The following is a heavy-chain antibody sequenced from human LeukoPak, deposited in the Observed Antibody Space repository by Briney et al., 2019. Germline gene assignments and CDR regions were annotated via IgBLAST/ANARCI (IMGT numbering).Heavy chain of an antibody. J-gene: IGHJ4*02. D-gene: IGHD6-19*01. CDR2: INHSGST. CDR3: ARGRYSSGWYLGYYFDY. Sequence: SETLSLTCAVYGGSFSGYYWSWIRQPPGKGLEWIGEINHSGSTNYNPSLKSRVTISVDTSKNQFSLKLSSVPAADTAVYYCARGRYSSGWYLGYYFDYWGQGTLVTVSS. CDR1: GGSFSGYY. V-gene: IGHV4-34*01.